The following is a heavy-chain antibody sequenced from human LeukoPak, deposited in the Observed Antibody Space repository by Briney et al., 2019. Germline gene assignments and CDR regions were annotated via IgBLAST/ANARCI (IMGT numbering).Heavy chain of an antibody. CDR1: GGTFSSYA. V-gene: IGHV1-69*13. CDR3: ARDLSCSGGSCGLGY. CDR2: IIPIFGTA. J-gene: IGHJ4*02. Sequence: GASVKVSCKASGGTFSSYAISWVRQAPGQGLEWMGGIIPIFGTANYAQKLPGRVTITADESTSTAYMELSSLRSEDTAVYYCARDLSCSGGSCGLGYWGQGTLVTVSS. D-gene: IGHD2-15*01.